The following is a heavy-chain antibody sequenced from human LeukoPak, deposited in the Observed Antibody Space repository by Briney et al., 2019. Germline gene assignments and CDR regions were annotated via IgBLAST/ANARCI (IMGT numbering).Heavy chain of an antibody. CDR2: IYSGGGT. J-gene: IGHJ4*02. V-gene: IGHV3-53*01. CDR3: AREWEQD. CDR1: GFTVSSNY. D-gene: IGHD1/OR15-1a*01. Sequence: PGVSLRLSCAASGFTVSSNYMSWVRQAPGKGLEWVSVIYSGGGTYYADSVKGRFTISRDNSMNTLYLQMHSLRAEDTAVYYCAREWEQDWGQGTLVTVP.